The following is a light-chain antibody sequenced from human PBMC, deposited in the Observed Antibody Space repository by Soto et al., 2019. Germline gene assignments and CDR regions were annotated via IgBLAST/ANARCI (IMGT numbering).Light chain of an antibody. CDR1: SSNIGAGYD. CDR2: GNS. CDR3: QSYDSSLSGSYV. V-gene: IGLV1-40*01. Sequence: QSALTQPPSVSGAPGQTVTISCTGSSSNIGAGYDVHWYQQLPGTAPKLLIYGNSNRPSGVPDRFSGSKSGTSASLAITGLQAEDEADYYCQSYDSSLSGSYVFGTGTKLTVL. J-gene: IGLJ1*01.